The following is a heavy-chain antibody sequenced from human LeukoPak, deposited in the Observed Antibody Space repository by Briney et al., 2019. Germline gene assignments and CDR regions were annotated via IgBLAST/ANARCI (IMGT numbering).Heavy chain of an antibody. CDR1: GFTFNGYA. J-gene: IGHJ4*02. V-gene: IGHV3-9*01. CDR3: AKDKEYSSSSDFDY. Sequence: PGGSLRLSCAASGFTFNGYAMHWVRQAPGKGLEWVSGISWNSGSIGYADSVKGRFTISRDNAKNSLYLQMNSLRAEDTALYYCAKDKEYSSSSDFDYWGQGTLVTVSS. D-gene: IGHD6-6*01. CDR2: ISWNSGSI.